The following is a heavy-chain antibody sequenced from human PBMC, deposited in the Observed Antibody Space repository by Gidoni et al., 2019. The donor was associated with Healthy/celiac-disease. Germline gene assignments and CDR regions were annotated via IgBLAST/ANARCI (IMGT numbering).Heavy chain of an antibody. D-gene: IGHD4-17*01. Sequence: QVQLQESGPGLVKPSETLSLTCAVSGYSISSGYYWGWIRQPPGKGLEWIGSIYHSGSTYYNPSLKSRVTISVDTSKNQFSLKLSSVTAADTAVYYCARDLGTVRRYYYYYGMDVWGQGTTVTVSS. V-gene: IGHV4-38-2*02. CDR3: ARDLGTVRRYYYYYGMDV. J-gene: IGHJ6*02. CDR1: GYSISSGYY. CDR2: IYHSGST.